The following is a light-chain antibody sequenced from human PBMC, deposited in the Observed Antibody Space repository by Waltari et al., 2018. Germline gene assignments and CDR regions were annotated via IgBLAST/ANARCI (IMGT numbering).Light chain of an antibody. CDR1: QSVLSSTNNKNY. CDR2: WAS. CDR3: QQYYSSPYT. Sequence: DIVMTQSPDSLAVSLGERATINCKSSQSVLSSTNNKNYLAWFQQKPGQPPKLLFYWASTRESVVPDRFSGSGSGTDFTLTISSLQAEDVTVYYCQQYYSSPYTFGRGTKLEIK. V-gene: IGKV4-1*01. J-gene: IGKJ2*01.